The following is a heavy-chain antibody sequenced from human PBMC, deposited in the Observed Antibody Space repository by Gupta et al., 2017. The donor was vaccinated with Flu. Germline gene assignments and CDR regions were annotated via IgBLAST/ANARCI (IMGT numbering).Heavy chain of an antibody. CDR2: ISGSGGST. J-gene: IGHJ4*02. Sequence: EVQLLESGGGLVQPGGSLRPSCAASGFTFSSYAMSWVRQAPGKGLEWVSAISGSGGSTYYADSVKGRFTISRDNSKNTLYLQMNSLRAEDTAVYYCAKSEATGIAAAGLSDYWGQGTLVTVSS. D-gene: IGHD6-13*01. CDR3: AKSEATGIAAAGLSDY. CDR1: GFTFSSYA. V-gene: IGHV3-23*01.